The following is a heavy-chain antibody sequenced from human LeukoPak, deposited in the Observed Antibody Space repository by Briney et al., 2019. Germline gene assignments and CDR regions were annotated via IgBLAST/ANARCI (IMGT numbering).Heavy chain of an antibody. D-gene: IGHD1-26*01. CDR1: GGTFSSYA. J-gene: IGHJ3*02. Sequence: SVKVSCKASGGTFSSYAISWVRQAPGQGLEWMGRIIPILGIANYAQKFQGRVTITADKSTSTAYMELSSLRSEDTAVYYCADSSKVGSDAFDIWGQGTMVTVSS. CDR2: IIPILGIA. CDR3: ADSSKVGSDAFDI. V-gene: IGHV1-69*04.